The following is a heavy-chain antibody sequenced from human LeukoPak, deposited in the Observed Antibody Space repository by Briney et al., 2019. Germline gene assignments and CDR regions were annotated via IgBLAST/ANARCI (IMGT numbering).Heavy chain of an antibody. CDR3: AREGDLMGATMDS. D-gene: IGHD3-16*01. J-gene: IGHJ5*01. Sequence: GGSLRLSCAASGFTFSNYWMHWVRQAPGKGLVWVSRIHTDGSVTNYADSVKGRFTISRDNAKNTLYLQMNRLRAEDTAVYYCAREGDLMGATMDSWGQGTLVIVSS. CDR1: GFTFSNYW. V-gene: IGHV3-74*01. CDR2: IHTDGSVT.